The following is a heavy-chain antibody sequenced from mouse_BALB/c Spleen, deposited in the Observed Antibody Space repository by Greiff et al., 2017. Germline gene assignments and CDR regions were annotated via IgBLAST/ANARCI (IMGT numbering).Heavy chain of an antibody. J-gene: IGHJ4*01. V-gene: IGHV5-17*02. CDR1: GFTFSSFG. Sequence: EVQRVESGGGLVQPGGSRKLSCAASGFTFSSFGMHWVRQAPEKGLEWVAYISSGSSTIYYADTVKGRFTISRDNPKNTLFLQMTSLRSEDTAMYYCAYDYGYYYAMDYWGQGTSVTVSS. CDR2: ISSGSSTI. CDR3: AYDYGYYYAMDY. D-gene: IGHD2-4*01.